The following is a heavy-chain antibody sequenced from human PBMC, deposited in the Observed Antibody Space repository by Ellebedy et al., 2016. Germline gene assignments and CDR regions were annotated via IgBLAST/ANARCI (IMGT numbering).Heavy chain of an antibody. V-gene: IGHV3-33*05. CDR2: IPSDGSKK. D-gene: IGHD5-12*01. J-gene: IGHJ4*02. CDR1: GFTFRNYG. CDR3: ARKYDDYDNHLFFDY. Sequence: GGSLRLSCAASGFTFRNYGMHWVRQAPGKGLEWVAVIPSDGSKKYYVDSVRGRFITSRDNAENLLYLEMNNLRAEDTALYFCARKYDDYDNHLFFDYWGQGTLVTVSS.